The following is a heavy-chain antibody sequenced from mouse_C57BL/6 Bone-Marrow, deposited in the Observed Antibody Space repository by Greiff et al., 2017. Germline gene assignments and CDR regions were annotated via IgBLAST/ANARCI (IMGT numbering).Heavy chain of an antibody. V-gene: IGHV5-12*01. Sequence: EVKVEESGGGLVQPGGSLKLSCAASGFTFSDYYMYWVRQTPEKRLEWVAYISNGGGSTYYPDTVKGRFTISRDNAKNTLYLQMSRLKSEDTAMYYCASSYYGSSFDYWGQGTTLTVSS. CDR3: ASSYYGSSFDY. J-gene: IGHJ2*01. CDR1: GFTFSDYY. D-gene: IGHD1-1*01. CDR2: ISNGGGST.